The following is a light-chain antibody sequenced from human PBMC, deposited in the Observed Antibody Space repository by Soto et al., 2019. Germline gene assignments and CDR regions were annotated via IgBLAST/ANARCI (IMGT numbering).Light chain of an antibody. CDR1: SSDVGGYNY. CDR2: DVS. CDR3: SSYTSSSLYV. J-gene: IGLJ1*01. Sequence: QSALTQPASVSGSPGQSITISCTGTSSDVGGYNYVSWYQQNPGKAPKFMIYDVSNRPSGVSNRFSGSNSGNTASLTISGLQAEDDADYYCSSYTSSSLYVFGTGTKLTVL. V-gene: IGLV2-14*01.